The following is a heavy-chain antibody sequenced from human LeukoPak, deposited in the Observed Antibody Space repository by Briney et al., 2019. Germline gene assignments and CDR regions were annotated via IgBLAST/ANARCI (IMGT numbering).Heavy chain of an antibody. Sequence: ASVKVSCKASGYTFTGYYMHWMRQAPGQGLEWMGRINPNSGGTDYAQNFQGRVTMTRDTSVSTAYLELSRLRSDDTAVYYCAIQSIVPRPGYWGQGTLVTVSS. D-gene: IGHD6-6*01. CDR3: AIQSIVPRPGY. CDR2: INPNSGGT. CDR1: GYTFTGYY. V-gene: IGHV1-2*06. J-gene: IGHJ4*02.